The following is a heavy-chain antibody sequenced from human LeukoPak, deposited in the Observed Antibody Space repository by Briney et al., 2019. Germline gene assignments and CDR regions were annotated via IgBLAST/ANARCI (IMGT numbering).Heavy chain of an antibody. D-gene: IGHD3-16*02. J-gene: IGHJ4*02. CDR2: IIPTFGTA. CDR1: GGTFSSYA. Sequence: SVKVSCKASGGTFSSYAISWVRQAPGQGLEWMGGIIPTFGTANYAQKFQGRVTITADESTSTAYMELSSLRSEDTAVYYCARQGRDYVWGSYRYTEEGWGQGTLVTVSS. V-gene: IGHV1-69*01. CDR3: ARQGRDYVWGSYRYTEEG.